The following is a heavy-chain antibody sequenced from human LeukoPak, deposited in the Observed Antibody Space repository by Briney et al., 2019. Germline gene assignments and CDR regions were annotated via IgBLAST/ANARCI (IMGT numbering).Heavy chain of an antibody. Sequence: SETLSLTRAVYGGSFSGYYWSWIRQPPGKGLEWIGEINHSGSTNYNPSLKSRVTISVDTSKNQFSLKLSSVTAADTAVYYCARDRSMIVVVRRRAFDIWGQGTMVTVSS. J-gene: IGHJ3*02. CDR1: GGSFSGYY. D-gene: IGHD3-22*01. CDR2: INHSGST. V-gene: IGHV4-34*01. CDR3: ARDRSMIVVVRRRAFDI.